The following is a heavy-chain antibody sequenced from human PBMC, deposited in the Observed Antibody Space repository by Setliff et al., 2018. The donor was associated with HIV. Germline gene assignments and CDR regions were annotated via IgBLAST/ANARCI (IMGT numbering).Heavy chain of an antibody. V-gene: IGHV4-61*02. CDR3: ERDPYCPNTCYEDFTFDS. CDR2: IYSSGIT. CDR1: GGSISSGSYF. D-gene: IGHD2-8*01. Sequence: LSLTCTVSGGSISSGSYFWNWIRQPAGKGLEWIGRIYSSGITNYNPSLKSRLTISLDTSKNQFSLQVTSVTAADTAVYYCERDPYCPNTCYEDFTFDSWGQGTQVTVSS. J-gene: IGHJ4*02.